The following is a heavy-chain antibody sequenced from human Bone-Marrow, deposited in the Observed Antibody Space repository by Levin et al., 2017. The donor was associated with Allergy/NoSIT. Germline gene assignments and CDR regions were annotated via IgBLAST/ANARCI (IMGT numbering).Heavy chain of an antibody. CDR3: TTAPPRGVTLPFDY. CDR2: IKSKTDGGTT. J-gene: IGHJ4*02. Sequence: NPGGSLRLSCAASGFTFSNAWMSWVRQAPGKGLEWVGRIKSKTDGGTTDYAAPVKGRFTISRDDSKNTLYLQMNSLKTEDTAVYYCTTAPPRGVTLPFDYWGQGTLVTVSS. V-gene: IGHV3-15*01. CDR1: GFTFSNAW. D-gene: IGHD2-21*02.